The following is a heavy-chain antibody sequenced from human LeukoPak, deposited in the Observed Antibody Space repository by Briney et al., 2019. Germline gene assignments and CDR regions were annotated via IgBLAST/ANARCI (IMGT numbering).Heavy chain of an antibody. CDR1: GGSISSYY. J-gene: IGHJ4*02. CDR3: ARSSGWFEQFDY. D-gene: IGHD6-19*01. V-gene: IGHV4-59*01. CDR2: IYYSGST. Sequence: TSETLSLTCTVSGGSISSYYWSWIRQPPGKGLEWIGYIYYSGSTNYNPSLKSRVTISVDTSKNQFSLKLSSVTAADTAVYYCARSSGWFEQFDYWGQGTLVTVSS.